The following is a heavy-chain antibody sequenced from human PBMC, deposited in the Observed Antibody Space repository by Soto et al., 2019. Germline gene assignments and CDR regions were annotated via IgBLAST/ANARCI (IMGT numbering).Heavy chain of an antibody. D-gene: IGHD6-6*01. CDR1: GFTFSSYA. J-gene: IGHJ5*02. CDR3: ANTKTYSSSGVFDP. Sequence: PGGSLRLSCAASGFTFSSYAMHWVRQAPGKGLEWVAVISYDGSNKYYADSVKGRFTISRDNSKNTLYLQMNSLRAEDTAVYYCANTKTYSSSGVFDPWGQGTLVTVAS. V-gene: IGHV3-30-3*01. CDR2: ISYDGSNK.